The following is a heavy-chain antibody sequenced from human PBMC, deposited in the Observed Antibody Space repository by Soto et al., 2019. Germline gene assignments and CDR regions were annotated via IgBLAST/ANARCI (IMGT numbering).Heavy chain of an antibody. CDR3: TRYGTRGDW. CDR2: ISSSGLTT. J-gene: IGHJ5*01. D-gene: IGHD3-10*01. Sequence: GGSLRLSCQASGFNFRMYEMHWVRKTPGKGLEWVSYISSSGLTTYYADFAEGRFTISRDNAKDSLYLHLNSLRVGDTAVYYCTRYGTRGDWWGLGTQVTVSS. V-gene: IGHV3-48*03. CDR1: GFNFRMYE.